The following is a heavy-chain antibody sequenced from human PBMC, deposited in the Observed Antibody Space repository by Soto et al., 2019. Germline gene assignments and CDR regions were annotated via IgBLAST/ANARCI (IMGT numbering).Heavy chain of an antibody. CDR3: AREFSQYYDILTGYAGSLDY. D-gene: IGHD3-9*01. Sequence: ASVKVSCKASGYTLTSYYMHWVRQAPGQGPEWMGIINPSGGSTSYAQKFQGRVTMTRDTSTSTVYMELSSLRSEDTAVYYCAREFSQYYDILTGYAGSLDYWGQGTLVTVSS. J-gene: IGHJ4*02. CDR2: INPSGGST. CDR1: GYTLTSYY. V-gene: IGHV1-46*03.